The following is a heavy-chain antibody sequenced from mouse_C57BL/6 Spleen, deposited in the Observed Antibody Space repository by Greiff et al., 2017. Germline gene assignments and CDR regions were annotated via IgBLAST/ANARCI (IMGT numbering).Heavy chain of an antibody. Sequence: VQLQQSGPELVKPGASVKISCKASGYSFTGYYMNWVKQSPEKSLEWIGEINPSTGGTTYNQKLKAKATLTVDKSSSTAYMQLKSLTSEDSAVYYCARPDYGSPLYAMDYWGQGTSVTVSS. J-gene: IGHJ4*01. V-gene: IGHV1-42*01. CDR3: ARPDYGSPLYAMDY. CDR1: GYSFTGYY. CDR2: INPSTGGT. D-gene: IGHD1-1*01.